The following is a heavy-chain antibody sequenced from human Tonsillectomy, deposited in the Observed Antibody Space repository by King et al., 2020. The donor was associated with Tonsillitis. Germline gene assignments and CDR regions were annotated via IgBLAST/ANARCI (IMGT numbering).Heavy chain of an antibody. CDR3: AKLNGYSYADYIDV. CDR2: ISYDGSNK. CDR1: GFTFSSYG. V-gene: IGHV3-30*18. J-gene: IGHJ6*03. D-gene: IGHD5-18*01. Sequence: VQLVESGGGVVKPGRSLRLSCAASGFTFSSYGMQWVRQAPGKGLEWVAVISYDGSNKYYADSVKGRFSISRDKSKNTLYLQMNSLRAEDTAVYYCAKLNGYSYADYIDVWGKGTTVTVSS.